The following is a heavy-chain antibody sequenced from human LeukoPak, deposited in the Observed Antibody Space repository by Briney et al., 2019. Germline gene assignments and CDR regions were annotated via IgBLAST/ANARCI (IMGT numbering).Heavy chain of an antibody. Sequence: GGSLRLSCAASGFTFSSYAMSWVRQAPGKVLEWVAVISYDGSNKYYADSVKGRFTISRDNSKNTLYLQMNSLRAEDTAVYYCARERLYYYDSSGYTFFDYWGQGTLVTVSS. D-gene: IGHD3-22*01. V-gene: IGHV3-30-3*01. CDR3: ARERLYYYDSSGYTFFDY. CDR1: GFTFSSYA. CDR2: ISYDGSNK. J-gene: IGHJ4*02.